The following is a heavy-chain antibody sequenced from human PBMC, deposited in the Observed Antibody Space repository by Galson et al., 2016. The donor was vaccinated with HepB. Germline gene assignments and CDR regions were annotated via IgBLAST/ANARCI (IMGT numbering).Heavy chain of an antibody. CDR3: ARGWRFLELPYYFDY. CDR1: EFIFSDYA. CDR2: ISYDGNNK. Sequence: SLRLSCAASEFIFSDYAMHWVRQAPGKGLEWVAVISYDGNNKYYADSVKGRFTISRDNSKNTLYLQMNSLRAEDTAVYYCARGWRFLELPYYFDYWGQGTLVPVSS. D-gene: IGHD3-3*01. V-gene: IGHV3-30-3*01. J-gene: IGHJ4*02.